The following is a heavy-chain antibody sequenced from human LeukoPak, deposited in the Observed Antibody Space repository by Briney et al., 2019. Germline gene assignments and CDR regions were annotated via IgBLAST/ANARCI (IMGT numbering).Heavy chain of an antibody. CDR1: GGSISSYY. CDR3: ASYYGSGSQIDY. CDR2: IYTSGST. D-gene: IGHD3-10*01. Sequence: SETLSLTCTVSGGSISSYYWSWIRQPAGKGLEWIGRIYTSGSTNYNPSLKSRVTISVDTSKNQFSLKLSSVTAADTAVYYCASYYGSGSQIDYWGQGTLVTVSS. V-gene: IGHV4-4*07. J-gene: IGHJ4*02.